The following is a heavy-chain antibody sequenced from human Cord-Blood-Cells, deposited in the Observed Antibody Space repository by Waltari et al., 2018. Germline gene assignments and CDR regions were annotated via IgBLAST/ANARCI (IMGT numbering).Heavy chain of an antibody. V-gene: IGHV4-61*09. D-gene: IGHD3-9*01. CDR1: GGSISSGSYY. CDR2: IYTSGST. Sequence: QVQLQESGPGLVKPSQTLSLTCTVSGGSISSGSYYWSWIRQPAGKGLEWIGYIYTSGSTNYNPSRKSRVTISVDTSKNQFSLKLSSVTAADTAVYYCARSGYDILTGYYDAFDIWGQGTMVTVSS. CDR3: ARSGYDILTGYYDAFDI. J-gene: IGHJ3*02.